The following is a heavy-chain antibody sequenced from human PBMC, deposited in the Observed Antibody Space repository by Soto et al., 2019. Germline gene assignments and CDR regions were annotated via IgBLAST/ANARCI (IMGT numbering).Heavy chain of an antibody. CDR1: GFTFSSYG. Sequence: GGSLRLSCAASGFTFSSYGMHWVRQAPGKGLEWVAVISYDGSNKYYADSVKGRFTISRDNSKNTLYLQMNSLRAEDTAVYYCAKCNSSSSDSSGYPNYGMDVWGQGTTVTVSS. CDR3: AKCNSSSSDSSGYPNYGMDV. V-gene: IGHV3-30*18. J-gene: IGHJ6*02. D-gene: IGHD3-22*01. CDR2: ISYDGSNK.